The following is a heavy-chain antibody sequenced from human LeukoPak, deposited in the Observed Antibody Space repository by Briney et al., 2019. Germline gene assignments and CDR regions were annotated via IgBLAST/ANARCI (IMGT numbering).Heavy chain of an antibody. CDR1: GDSLSSGGYS. J-gene: IGHJ4*02. CDR2: IRYSGST. D-gene: IGHD6-13*01. V-gene: IGHV4-30-4*07. CDR3: ARGPLGRSSWLDY. Sequence: PSETLSLTCEVSGDSLSSGGYSWSWIRQPPGKGLEWIGYIRYSGSTYYNPSLKSRLTMSVEASKTQFSLRLSSVTAADTAVYYCARGPLGRSSWLDYWGQGTLVTVSS.